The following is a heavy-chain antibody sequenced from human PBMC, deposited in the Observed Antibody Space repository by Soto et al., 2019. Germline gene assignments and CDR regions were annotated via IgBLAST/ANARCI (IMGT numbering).Heavy chain of an antibody. CDR1: GYTFTSYG. J-gene: IGHJ4*02. D-gene: IGHD3-10*01. CDR2: ISAYNGNT. V-gene: IGHV1-18*01. Sequence: QVQLVQSGAEVKKPGASVKVSCKASGYTFTSYGISWVRQAPGQGLEWMGWISAYNGNTNYAQKLQGRVTMTTDTXXSTAHMERRSLRSDDTAVYYCARDKGDGSGSYYGYWGQGTLVTVSS. CDR3: ARDKGDGSGSYYGY.